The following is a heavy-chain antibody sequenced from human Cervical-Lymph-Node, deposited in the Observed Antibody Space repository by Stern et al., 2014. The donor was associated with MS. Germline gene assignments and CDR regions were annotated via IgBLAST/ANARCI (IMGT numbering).Heavy chain of an antibody. V-gene: IGHV4-59*08. Sequence: VQLVESGPGLVKPSETLSLTCVVSGAPITTNHWSWIRQSPGKGLEWIANVHYSGTSSYNPALQSRVTTALDTSTTQFSLSLSSVTAADTAVYFCASCDGYSFASWGQGTLVTVSS. D-gene: IGHD4-17*01. CDR2: VHYSGTS. CDR1: GAPITTNH. J-gene: IGHJ4*02. CDR3: ASCDGYSFAS.